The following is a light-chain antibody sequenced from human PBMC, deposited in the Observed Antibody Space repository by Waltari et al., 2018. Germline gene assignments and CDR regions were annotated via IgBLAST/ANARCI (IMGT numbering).Light chain of an antibody. CDR3: QTWGSGIRV. Sequence: QLVLTQSPSASASLGASVKLTCTLRSGHSDYAIAWPQHQPPQGPRYLMMLHSNGSHTKGDGIPDRFSGSSSGTERYLTISSLQSEDEADYYCQTWGSGIRVFGGGTKLTVL. V-gene: IGLV4-69*01. CDR2: LHSNGSH. J-gene: IGLJ3*02. CDR1: SGHSDYA.